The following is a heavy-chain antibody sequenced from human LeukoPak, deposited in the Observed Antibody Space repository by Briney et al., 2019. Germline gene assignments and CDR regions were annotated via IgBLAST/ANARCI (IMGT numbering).Heavy chain of an antibody. Sequence: QSGGTLRLSCAASGFTVSSNYMSWVRQSPAKGLEWVSVFYSGGSTFYADSVKGRFTISRDNSKNTLYLQMNSLRVEDTAVYYCARSQAYCGGDCLGFDFWGQGTLVTVSS. J-gene: IGHJ4*02. CDR1: GFTVSSNY. CDR3: ARSQAYCGGDCLGFDF. D-gene: IGHD2-21*02. V-gene: IGHV3-66*01. CDR2: FYSGGST.